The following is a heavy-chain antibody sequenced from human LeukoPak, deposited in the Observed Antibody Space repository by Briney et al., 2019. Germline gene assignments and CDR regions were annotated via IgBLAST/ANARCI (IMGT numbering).Heavy chain of an antibody. J-gene: IGHJ4*02. D-gene: IGHD2-15*01. V-gene: IGHV3-7*01. Sequence: PGGSLRLSCAASGFTFSSYWMSWVRQAPGKGLERVANIKQDGSEKYYVDSVKGRFTISRDNAKNSLYLQMNSLRAEDTAVYYCARARRYLGYCSGGSCYGYFDYWGQGTLVTVSS. CDR3: ARARRYLGYCSGGSCYGYFDY. CDR1: GFTFSSYW. CDR2: IKQDGSEK.